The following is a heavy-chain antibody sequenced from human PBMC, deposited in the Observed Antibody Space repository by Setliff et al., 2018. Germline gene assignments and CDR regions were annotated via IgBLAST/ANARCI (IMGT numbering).Heavy chain of an antibody. D-gene: IGHD4-17*01. Sequence: ASVKVSCKASGYTFTSYGISWVRQAPGQGLEWMGWISAYNGNTNYAQKLQGRVTMTTDTSTSTAYMELSSLRSDDTAVYYCASYEGDDYGDYYFDYWGQGTLVTVSS. CDR3: ASYEGDDYGDYYFDY. J-gene: IGHJ4*02. CDR2: ISAYNGNT. V-gene: IGHV1-18*01. CDR1: GYTFTSYG.